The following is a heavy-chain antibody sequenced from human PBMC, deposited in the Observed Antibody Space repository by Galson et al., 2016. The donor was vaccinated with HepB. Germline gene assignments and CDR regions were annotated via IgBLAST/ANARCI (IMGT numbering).Heavy chain of an antibody. J-gene: IGHJ6*03. Sequence: SETLSLTCDVSGDSISNDKWWTWVRQPPGRGLEWIGSIYHTESTYYNPSLESRVTISMDTSKNQLSLRLNSVAAADTGVYYCATGIVVAGKMYYYYMDVWGKGTTVTVSS. D-gene: IGHD2-21*01. CDR1: GDSISNDKW. V-gene: IGHV4-38-2*01. CDR2: IYHTEST. CDR3: ATGIVVAGKMYYYYMDV.